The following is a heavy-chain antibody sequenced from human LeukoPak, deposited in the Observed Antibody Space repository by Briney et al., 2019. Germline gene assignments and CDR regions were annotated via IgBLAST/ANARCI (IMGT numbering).Heavy chain of an antibody. CDR3: ARRPPYNDIVVVVAARPSTNWFDP. CDR2: INHSGST. J-gene: IGHJ5*02. D-gene: IGHD2-15*01. Sequence: PSETLSLTCAVYGGSFSGYYWSWIRQPPGKGLEWIGEINHSGSTNYNPSLKSRVTISVDTSKNQFSLKLSSVTAADTAVYYCARRPPYNDIVVVVAARPSTNWFDPWGQGTLVTVSS. V-gene: IGHV4-34*01. CDR1: GGSFSGYY.